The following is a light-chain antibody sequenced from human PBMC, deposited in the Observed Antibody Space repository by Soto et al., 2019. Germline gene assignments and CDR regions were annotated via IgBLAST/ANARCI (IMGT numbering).Light chain of an antibody. V-gene: IGLV2-11*01. J-gene: IGLJ3*02. CDR2: EVS. CDR3: YSYAGSFTWV. CDR1: SNDVGGNNF. Sequence: QSVLTQPRSVSGSPGQSVTISCTGTSNDVGGNNFVSWYQQLPGKAPKLMISEVSNRPSGVSNRFSGSKSGNTASLSISGLQADDECDYYCYSYAGSFTWVFGGGTKLTVL.